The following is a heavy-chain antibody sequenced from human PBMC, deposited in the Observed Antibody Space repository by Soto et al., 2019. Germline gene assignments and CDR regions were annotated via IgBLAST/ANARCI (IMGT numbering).Heavy chain of an antibody. Sequence: EVQLLESGGGLVEPGGSLRLSCAASGFTFSNYGINWVRQAPGRGLEWVSGISNIGGTYYTDSVKGRSTISRDNSKNTMDLQMNSLRAEDTAVYYCSVITEGYWGQGILVTVSS. CDR3: SVITEGY. CDR2: ISNIGGT. V-gene: IGHV3-23*01. J-gene: IGHJ4*02. CDR1: GFTFSNYG. D-gene: IGHD3-16*02.